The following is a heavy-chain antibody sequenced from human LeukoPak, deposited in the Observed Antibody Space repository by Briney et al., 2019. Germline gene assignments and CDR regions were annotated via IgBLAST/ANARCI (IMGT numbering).Heavy chain of an antibody. CDR1: GGSFSGYY. J-gene: IGHJ4*02. CDR2: INHSGST. CDR3: ARSGVGATARRFDY. Sequence: SSETLSLTCAVYGGSFSGYYWSWIRQPPGKGLEWIGEINHSGSTNYNPSLKSRVTISVDTSKNQFSLKLSSVTAADTAVYYCARSGVGATARRFDYWGQGTLVTVSS. D-gene: IGHD1-26*01. V-gene: IGHV4-34*01.